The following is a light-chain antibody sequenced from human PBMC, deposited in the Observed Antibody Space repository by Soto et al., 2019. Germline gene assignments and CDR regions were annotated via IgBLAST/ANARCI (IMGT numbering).Light chain of an antibody. CDR1: SGHRTYA. CDR2: LNSDGSH. V-gene: IGLV4-69*01. CDR3: QTWGTGIVV. Sequence: QPVLTQSPSASATLGASVKLTCTLSSGHRTYAITWHQQQPEKGPRYLMKLNSDGSHTKGDGIPDRFTGSSSGAERYLTISSLQSDDEADYSCQTWGTGIVVFGGGTKLTVL. J-gene: IGLJ3*02.